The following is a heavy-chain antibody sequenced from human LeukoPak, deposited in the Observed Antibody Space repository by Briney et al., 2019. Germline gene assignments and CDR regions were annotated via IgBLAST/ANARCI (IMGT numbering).Heavy chain of an antibody. CDR3: ARGKRRFDY. CDR1: GFSFSVYF. Sequence: GGSLRLSCAASGFSFSVYFMNWVRQAPGKGLEWVSSISRTSEYIHYADSVRGRFAISRDNARNSLYLQMNSLAPEDTALYYCARGKRRFDYWGQGTLVSVSS. J-gene: IGHJ4*02. V-gene: IGHV3-21*04. CDR2: ISRTSEYI.